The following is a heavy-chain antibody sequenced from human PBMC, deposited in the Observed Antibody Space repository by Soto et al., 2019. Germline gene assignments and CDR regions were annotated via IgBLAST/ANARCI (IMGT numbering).Heavy chain of an antibody. D-gene: IGHD3-10*01. V-gene: IGHV3-30-3*01. J-gene: IGHJ4*02. Sequence: QLQLGESGGGVVQPGRSLSLSCPASGFTFSSHSIQRVRQAPGKGLEWVAVISYDGSIKYYADSVKGRFTISRDNSKNTAYLQMNSLRAEDTAVFYCAREWSTSGDLDYWGQGTLVIVSS. CDR3: AREWSTSGDLDY. CDR1: GFTFSSHS. CDR2: ISYDGSIK.